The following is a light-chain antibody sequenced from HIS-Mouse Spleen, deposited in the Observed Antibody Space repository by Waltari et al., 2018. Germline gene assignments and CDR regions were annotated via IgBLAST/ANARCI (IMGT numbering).Light chain of an antibody. CDR2: EGS. CDR3: CSYAGSSTLV. Sequence: QSALTQPASVSGSPGQSITISCTGTSSDVGSYNLVSWYQQHPGKAPKLMIYEGSKRPSGLSNRFSGSTSGNTASLTISGLQAEDEADYYCCSYAGSSTLVFGGGTKLTVL. V-gene: IGLV2-23*01. CDR1: SSDVGSYNL. J-gene: IGLJ2*01.